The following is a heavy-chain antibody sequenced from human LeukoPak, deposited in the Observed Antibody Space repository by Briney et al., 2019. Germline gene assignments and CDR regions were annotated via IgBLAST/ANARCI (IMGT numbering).Heavy chain of an antibody. CDR2: ISDDGGNT. Sequence: GGSLRLSCTASGLTLSNFGMHWVRQPPGKGLEWVAVISDDGGNTFYADSVKGRFTISRDNSKNTLYLQLNSLRPEDTAVYYCAKDADTATIIYWYFDLWGRGTLVTVSS. V-gene: IGHV3-30*18. D-gene: IGHD5-18*01. CDR1: GLTLSNFG. J-gene: IGHJ2*01. CDR3: AKDADTATIIYWYFDL.